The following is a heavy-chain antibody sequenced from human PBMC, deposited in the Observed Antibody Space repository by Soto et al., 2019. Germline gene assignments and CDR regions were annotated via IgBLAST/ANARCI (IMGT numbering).Heavy chain of an antibody. CDR2: IYPGNSDT. D-gene: IGHD2-2*01. CDR1: GYSFTNYW. J-gene: IGHJ3*02. Sequence: GESLKISCKGSGYSFTNYWIGWVGQMPGKGLEWMGIIYPGNSDTRYSPSFQGQVTISADKSISTAHLQWSSLKASDTAMYYCARQREACSSTSCYYPFDIWGQGTMVTVSS. V-gene: IGHV5-51*01. CDR3: ARQREACSSTSCYYPFDI.